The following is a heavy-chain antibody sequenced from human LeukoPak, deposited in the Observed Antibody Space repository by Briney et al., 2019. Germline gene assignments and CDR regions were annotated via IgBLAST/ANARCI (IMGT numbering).Heavy chain of an antibody. Sequence: GGSLRLSCAASGFTFSDHYMDWVRQAPGKGLEWVGRTRNKANSYTTEYAASVKGRFTISRDDSKNSLYLQMNSLKTEDTAVYYCVRGYSGYVYAFDIWGQGTMVTVSS. J-gene: IGHJ3*02. CDR3: VRGYSGYVYAFDI. D-gene: IGHD5-12*01. CDR1: GFTFSDHY. V-gene: IGHV3-72*01. CDR2: TRNKANSYTT.